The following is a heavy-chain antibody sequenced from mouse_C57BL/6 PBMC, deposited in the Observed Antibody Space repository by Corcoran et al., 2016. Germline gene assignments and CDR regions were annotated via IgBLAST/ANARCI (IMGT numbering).Heavy chain of an antibody. CDR3: ARCADYSNFWFAY. Sequence: EVQLQQSGPELVKPGASVKISCKASGYTFTDYYMNWVKQSHGKSLEWIGDINPNNGGTSYNQKFKGKATLTVDKSSSTAYMELRSLTSEDSAVYYCARCADYSNFWFAYWGQGTLVTVSA. D-gene: IGHD2-5*01. J-gene: IGHJ3*01. V-gene: IGHV1-26*01. CDR1: GYTFTDYY. CDR2: INPNNGGT.